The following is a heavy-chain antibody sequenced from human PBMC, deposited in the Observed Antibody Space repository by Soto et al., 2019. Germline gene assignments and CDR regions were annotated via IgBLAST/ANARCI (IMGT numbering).Heavy chain of an antibody. D-gene: IGHD4-17*01. CDR3: ARLQHNPYGAHLGWPLDY. V-gene: IGHV1-2*02. J-gene: IGHJ4*02. Sequence: QVQLVQSGADVKKPGASVTVSCKAAGYTFTDYYMHWLRQAPGQGLAWMGWINPNSGGTDYAQKFQGRGIMTRDTSISTAYMKLIRLISDDTAVYYCARLQHNPYGAHLGWPLDYWGQGTLVTVSS. CDR2: INPNSGGT. CDR1: GYTFTDYY.